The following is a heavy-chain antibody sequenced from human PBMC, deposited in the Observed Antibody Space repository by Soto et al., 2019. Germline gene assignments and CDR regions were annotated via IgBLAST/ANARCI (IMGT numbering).Heavy chain of an antibody. J-gene: IGHJ3*02. V-gene: IGHV3-30*18. CDR3: AKDGGSGAFDI. CDR2: ISYDGSNK. CDR1: GFTLSSYG. Sequence: XGSLRLSCAASGFTLSSYGMHWVRQAPGKGLEWVAVISYDGSNKYYADSVKGRFTISRDNSKNTLYLQMNSLRAEDTAVYYCAKDGGSGAFDIWGHGTMVTVSS. D-gene: IGHD2-15*01.